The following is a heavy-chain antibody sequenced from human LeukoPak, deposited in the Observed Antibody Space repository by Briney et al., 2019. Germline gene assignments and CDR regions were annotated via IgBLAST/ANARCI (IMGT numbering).Heavy chain of an antibody. V-gene: IGHV1-18*01. D-gene: IGHD5-18*01. CDR2: ISTYTGNT. J-gene: IGHJ4*02. CDR3: ARALSGYSYGCDY. Sequence: GASVTVSCKASGYTFTNYVISWVRQAPGQGLEWMGWISTYTGNTNYAQKFQGRVTMTTDTSTSTAYMELRSLRSDDTAVYYCARALSGYSYGCDYWGQGGLVTVSS. CDR1: GYTFTNYV.